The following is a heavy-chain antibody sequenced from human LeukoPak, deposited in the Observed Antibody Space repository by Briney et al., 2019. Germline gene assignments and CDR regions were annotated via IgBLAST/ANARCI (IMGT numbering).Heavy chain of an antibody. V-gene: IGHV3-66*01. CDR3: ARSPTGELLAIDY. Sequence: GGSLRLSCAASGFTVSSNYMSWVRQAPGKGLEWVSVIDSGGYIYYADSVKGRFTISRDTSKNTLYHQIDSLRAEDTAVYYCARSPTGELLAIDYWGQGTLVTVSS. CDR1: GFTVSSNY. J-gene: IGHJ4*02. CDR2: IDSGGYI. D-gene: IGHD1-26*01.